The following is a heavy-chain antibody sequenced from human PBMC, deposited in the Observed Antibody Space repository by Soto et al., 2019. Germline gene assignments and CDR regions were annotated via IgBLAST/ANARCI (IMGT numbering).Heavy chain of an antibody. CDR2: TYYRSKWYN. CDR1: GDSVSSNSAA. CDR3: ARDKGGKLQLPGYYYGMDV. J-gene: IGHJ6*02. D-gene: IGHD6-13*01. Sequence: PSQTLSLTCAISGDSVSSNSAAWNWIRQSPSRGLEWLGRTYYRSKWYNDYAVSVKSRITINPGTSKNQFSLQLNSVTPEDTAVYYCARDKGGKLQLPGYYYGMDVWGQGTTVTVSS. V-gene: IGHV6-1*01.